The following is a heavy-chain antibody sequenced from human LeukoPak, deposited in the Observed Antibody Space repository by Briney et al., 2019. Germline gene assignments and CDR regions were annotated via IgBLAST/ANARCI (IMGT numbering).Heavy chain of an antibody. J-gene: IGHJ4*02. Sequence: GGSLRLSCAASGFTFTNAWMSWVRQAPGKGLEWVGRIKSKTDGGTTDCAAPVKGRFTISRDDSKNTLYLQMNSLKTEDTAVYYCTTFSMILMVIPDWGQGTLVTVSS. CDR1: GFTFTNAW. CDR3: TTFSMILMVIPD. CDR2: IKSKTDGGTT. V-gene: IGHV3-15*01. D-gene: IGHD3-22*01.